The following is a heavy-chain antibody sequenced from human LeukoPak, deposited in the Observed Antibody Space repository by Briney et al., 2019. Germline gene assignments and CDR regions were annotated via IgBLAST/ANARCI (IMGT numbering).Heavy chain of an antibody. Sequence: ASVKVSCKVSGASLIETSIHWVRQAPGQWREWMGGFDPEDGESIFAQRFQGRFSMTEDTSTDTAYMELRSLRPEDTAVYYCATADKWEPLDYWGQGTLVTVSS. J-gene: IGHJ4*02. V-gene: IGHV1-24*01. D-gene: IGHD1-26*01. CDR3: ATADKWEPLDY. CDR1: GASLIETS. CDR2: FDPEDGES.